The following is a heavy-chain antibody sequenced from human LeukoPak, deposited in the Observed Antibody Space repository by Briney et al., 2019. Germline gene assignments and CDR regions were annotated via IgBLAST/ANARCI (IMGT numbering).Heavy chain of an antibody. CDR3: ARVLVQGNGYSGYDEPFDY. J-gene: IGHJ4*02. CDR2: INHSGST. Sequence: SETLSLTCAVYGGSFSGYYWSWIRQPPGKGLEWSGEINHSGSTNYNPSLKSRVTISVDTSKNQFSLKLSSVPAADTAVYYCARVLVQGNGYSGYDEPFDYWGQGTLVTVSS. CDR1: GGSFSGYY. V-gene: IGHV4-34*01. D-gene: IGHD5-12*01.